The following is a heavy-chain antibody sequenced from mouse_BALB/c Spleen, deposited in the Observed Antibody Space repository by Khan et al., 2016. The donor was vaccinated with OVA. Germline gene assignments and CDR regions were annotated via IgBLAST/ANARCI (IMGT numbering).Heavy chain of an antibody. CDR3: VRIPIPPDDLDY. CDR2: INPSSGYT. Sequence: QIQLVQSGAELARPGASVKMSCKASGYTFTNYSMHWVKQRPGQGLEWIGYINPSSGYTNYNQNFNDKATLTTDRSSNTAYMQLSSLTSDDSAVYDWVRIPIPPDDLDYWGQGTTRTVSS. V-gene: IGHV1-4*01. CDR1: GYTFTNYS. J-gene: IGHJ2*01.